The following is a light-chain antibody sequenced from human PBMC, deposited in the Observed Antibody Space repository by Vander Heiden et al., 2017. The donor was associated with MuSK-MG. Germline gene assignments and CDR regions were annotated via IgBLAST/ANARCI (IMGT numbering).Light chain of an antibody. CDR2: DDS. J-gene: IGLJ2*01. V-gene: IGLV3-21*02. Sequence: SYVLTPPPSLPVAPGPPARITCGGNNIGSKSVHWYQQKPGQAPVLVVYDDSDRPSGIPERFSGSNSGNTATLTISRVEAGDEADYYCQVWDRSSDHPVFGGGTKLTVL. CDR3: QVWDRSSDHPV. CDR1: NIGSKS.